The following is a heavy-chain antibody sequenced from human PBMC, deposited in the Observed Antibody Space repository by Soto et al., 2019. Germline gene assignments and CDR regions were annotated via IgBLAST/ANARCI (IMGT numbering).Heavy chain of an antibody. CDR2: ISYDGSNK. J-gene: IGHJ3*02. Sequence: QVQLVESGGGVVQPGRSLRLSCAASGFTFSSYAMHCVRQAPGKGLEWVAVISYDGSNKYYADSVKGRFTISRDNSKNTLYLQMNSLRAEDTAVYYCARRASDDAFDIWGQGTMVTVSS. CDR3: ARRASDDAFDI. V-gene: IGHV3-30-3*01. CDR1: GFTFSSYA.